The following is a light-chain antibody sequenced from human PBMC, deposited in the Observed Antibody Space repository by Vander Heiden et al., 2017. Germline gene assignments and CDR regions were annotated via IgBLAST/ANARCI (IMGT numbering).Light chain of an antibody. V-gene: IGLV1-40*01. J-gene: IGLJ1*01. CDR2: GNS. CDR1: SSNIGAGYD. CDR3: QSYDSSLSVHYV. Sequence: QSVLTQPPSVSGAPGQRVTISCTGISSNIGAGYDVHCYQHLPGTAPKLFIFGNSNRPSGVPDRFSGSKSGTSASLAITGLQAEDEADYYCQSYDSSLSVHYVFGTGTKVTVL.